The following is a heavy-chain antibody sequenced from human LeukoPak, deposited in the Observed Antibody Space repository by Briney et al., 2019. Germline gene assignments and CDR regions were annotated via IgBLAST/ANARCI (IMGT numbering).Heavy chain of an antibody. D-gene: IGHD3-3*01. Sequence: ASVKVSCKASGYTFTSYYMHWVRQAPGQGLEWMGIINPSGGSTSYAQKFQGRVTMTRDTSTSTVYMELSSLRSEDTAVYYCAREHDFWSGYDSVTRYFDYWGQGSLVTVSS. CDR2: INPSGGST. J-gene: IGHJ4*02. V-gene: IGHV1-46*01. CDR1: GYTFTSYY. CDR3: AREHDFWSGYDSVTRYFDY.